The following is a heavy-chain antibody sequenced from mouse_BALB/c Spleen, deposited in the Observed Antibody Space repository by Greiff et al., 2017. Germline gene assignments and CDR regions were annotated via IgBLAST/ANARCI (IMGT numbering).Heavy chain of an antibody. CDR1: GFTFSDYY. D-gene: IGHD2-1*01. CDR2: ISDGGSYT. J-gene: IGHJ4*01. Sequence: EVQLVESGGGLVKPGGSLKLSCAASGFTFSDYYMYWVRQTPEKRLEWVATISDGGSYTYYPDSVKGRFTISRDNAKNNLYLQMSSLKSEDTAMYYCARGDYGKEGNAMDYWGQGTSVTVSS. CDR3: ARGDYGKEGNAMDY. V-gene: IGHV5-4*02.